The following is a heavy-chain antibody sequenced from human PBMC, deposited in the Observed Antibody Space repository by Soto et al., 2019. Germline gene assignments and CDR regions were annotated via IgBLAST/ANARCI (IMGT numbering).Heavy chain of an antibody. J-gene: IGHJ4*02. CDR1: GFTFSRHA. CDR3: AKVSSSWYAGFFDL. Sequence: GGSLRLSCTASGFTFSRHAMTWVRQAPGKGLEWVSGLSDSGDSIYYADSVKGRFTIYRDNSMNTLYLQMNTLRVEDTAVYYCAKVSSSWYAGFFDLWGQGTLVTAPQ. V-gene: IGHV3-23*01. CDR2: LSDSGDSI. D-gene: IGHD6-13*01.